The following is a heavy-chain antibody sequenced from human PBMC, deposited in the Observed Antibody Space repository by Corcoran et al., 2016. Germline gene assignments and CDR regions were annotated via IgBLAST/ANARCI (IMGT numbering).Heavy chain of an antibody. Sequence: QVQLQQWGAGPLKPSETLSLTCAVYGGSFSGYYWSWIRQPPGKGLEWIGEINHSGSTNYNPSLKSRVTISVDTSKNQFSLKLSSVTAADTAVYYCARGLIDDYYDSSGYYCLGYWGQGTLVTVSS. D-gene: IGHD3-22*01. J-gene: IGHJ4*02. CDR2: INHSGST. CDR3: ARGLIDDYYDSSGYYCLGY. V-gene: IGHV4-34*01. CDR1: GGSFSGYY.